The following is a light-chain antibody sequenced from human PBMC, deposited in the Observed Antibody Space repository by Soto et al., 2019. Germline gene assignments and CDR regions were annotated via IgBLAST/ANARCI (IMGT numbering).Light chain of an antibody. CDR2: AAS. V-gene: IGKV1-8*01. CDR1: QGISSY. Sequence: AIRMTQSPSSFSASTGDRVTITCRASQGISSYLAWYQQKPGKAPKLLICAASTLQSGVPSRFSGSVSGTDFSLTISCLQSEDFATYYCQQYYSYPYTFGQGTKLEIK. CDR3: QQYYSYPYT. J-gene: IGKJ2*01.